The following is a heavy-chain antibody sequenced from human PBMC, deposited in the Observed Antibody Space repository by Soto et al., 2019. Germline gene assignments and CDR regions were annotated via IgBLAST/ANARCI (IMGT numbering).Heavy chain of an antibody. Sequence: ASVKVSCKASGYTFTSYAMHWVRQAPGQRLEWMGWINAGNGNTKYSQKFQGRVTITRDTSASTAYMELSSLRSEDTAVYYCARDRAWDYDSSGYSDYWGQGTLVTVS. CDR2: INAGNGNT. V-gene: IGHV1-3*01. CDR1: GYTFTSYA. J-gene: IGHJ4*02. D-gene: IGHD3-22*01. CDR3: ARDRAWDYDSSGYSDY.